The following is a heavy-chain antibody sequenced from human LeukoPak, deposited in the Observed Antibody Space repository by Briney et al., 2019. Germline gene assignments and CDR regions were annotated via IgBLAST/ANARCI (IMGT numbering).Heavy chain of an antibody. V-gene: IGHV3-23*01. Sequence: PGGSLRLSCAASGFTFSSYAMSWVRQAPGKGLEWVSGISGSGGSTYYADSVKGRFTISRDNSKNTLYLQMNSLRAEDTAVYYCAKDRKNTMIVVGFDYWGQGTLVTVSS. CDR2: ISGSGGST. CDR1: GFTFSSYA. D-gene: IGHD3-22*01. CDR3: AKDRKNTMIVVGFDY. J-gene: IGHJ4*02.